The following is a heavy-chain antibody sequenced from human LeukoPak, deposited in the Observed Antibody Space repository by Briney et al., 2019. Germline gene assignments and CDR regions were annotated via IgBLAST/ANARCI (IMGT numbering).Heavy chain of an antibody. J-gene: IGHJ6*02. D-gene: IGHD6-13*01. V-gene: IGHV1-69*02. CDR1: GGTFSSYT. Sequence: GSSVKVSCKASGGTFSSYTISWVRQAPGQGLEWMGRIIPFLGIATYAQKFQGRVTITADKSTSAAYMELSSLRSEDTAVYYCARFLAAAGTDYYYGMDVWGQGTTVTVSS. CDR2: IIPFLGIA. CDR3: ARFLAAAGTDYYYGMDV.